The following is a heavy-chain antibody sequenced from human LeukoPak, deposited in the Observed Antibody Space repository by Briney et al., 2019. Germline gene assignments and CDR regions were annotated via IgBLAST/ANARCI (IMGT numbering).Heavy chain of an antibody. D-gene: IGHD6-6*01. J-gene: IGHJ3*01. CDR2: IYYSGHT. CDR3: ARREFGSSSAAFDS. CDR1: GGSFSGHI. Sequence: PSETLSLTCAVHGGSFSGHIWSWIRQPPGKGLEYIGEIYYSGHTNYNPSLRSRVTVSVDTSKSQFSLNMISVTAADTGVYYCARREFGSSSAAFDSWGQGTMVIVSS. V-gene: IGHV4-34*01.